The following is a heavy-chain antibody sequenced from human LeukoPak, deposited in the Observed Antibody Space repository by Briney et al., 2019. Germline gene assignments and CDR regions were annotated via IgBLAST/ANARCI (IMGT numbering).Heavy chain of an antibody. CDR1: GFTVSSNY. J-gene: IGHJ4*02. CDR3: ARWSSWYGFDY. CDR2: IYSGGST. Sequence: GGYLRLSCAASGFTVSSNYMSWLRQAPGKGLEWVSVIYSGGSTYYADSVKGRFTISRDNSKNTLYLQMNSLRAEDTAVYYCARWSSWYGFDYWGQGTLVTVSS. D-gene: IGHD6-13*01. V-gene: IGHV3-66*01.